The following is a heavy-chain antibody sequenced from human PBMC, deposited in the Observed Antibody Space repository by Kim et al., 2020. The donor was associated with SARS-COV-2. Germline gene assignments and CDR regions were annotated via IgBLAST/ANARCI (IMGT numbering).Heavy chain of an antibody. J-gene: IGHJ3*02. D-gene: IGHD2-21*01. CDR2: ISTSSSYI. V-gene: IGHV3-21*01. Sequence: GGSLRLSCAGSGFTFTGYNLAWVRQAPGKGLEWVSSISTSSSYITYADSVKGRFTISRDNANNSLYLEMNSLRAEDTAVYFCARDFIASDAFDTWGQGT. CDR3: ARDFIASDAFDT. CDR1: GFTFTGYN.